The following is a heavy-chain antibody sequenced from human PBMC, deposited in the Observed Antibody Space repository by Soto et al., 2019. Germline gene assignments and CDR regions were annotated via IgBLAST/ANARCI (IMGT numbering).Heavy chain of an antibody. J-gene: IGHJ6*03. CDR2: ISAYNGNT. V-gene: IGHV1-18*01. CDR1: GYTFTSYG. Sequence: ASVKVSCKASGYTFTSYGISWVRQAPGQGLEWMGWISAYNGNTNYAQKLQGRVTMTTDTSTSTAYMELRSLRSDDTAVYYCARVVGYCSSTSCYGPKPRYYYYMDVWGKGTTVTVSS. D-gene: IGHD2-2*01. CDR3: ARVVGYCSSTSCYGPKPRYYYYMDV.